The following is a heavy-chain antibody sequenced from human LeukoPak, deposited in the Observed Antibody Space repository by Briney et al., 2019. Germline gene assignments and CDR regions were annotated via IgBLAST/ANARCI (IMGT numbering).Heavy chain of an antibody. V-gene: IGHV3-23*01. CDR3: TREGYYDSSGYYASY. CDR1: GFTFSNYA. J-gene: IGHJ4*02. CDR2: ITSGENT. Sequence: PGGSLRLSCAASGFTFSNYAMNWVRQAPGKGLEWVSTITSGENTYYADSVKGRFTISRDNSKNTLYLQMNSLKTEDTAVYYCTREGYYDSSGYYASYWGQGTLVTVSS. D-gene: IGHD3-22*01.